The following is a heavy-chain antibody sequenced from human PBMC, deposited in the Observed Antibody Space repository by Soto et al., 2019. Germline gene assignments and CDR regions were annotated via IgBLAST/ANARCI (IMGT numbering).Heavy chain of an antibody. J-gene: IGHJ6*02. Sequence: QVQLVQSGAEVKKPGASVKVSCKASGYTFTGYYMHWVRQAPGQGLEWMGWINPNSGGTNYAQKFQGRVTMTRDTSISTAYMELSRLRSDDTAVYYCAREEAGTYYYYGMDVWGQGTTVTVSS. CDR3: AREEAGTYYYYGMDV. D-gene: IGHD6-19*01. CDR2: INPNSGGT. CDR1: GYTFTGYY. V-gene: IGHV1-2*02.